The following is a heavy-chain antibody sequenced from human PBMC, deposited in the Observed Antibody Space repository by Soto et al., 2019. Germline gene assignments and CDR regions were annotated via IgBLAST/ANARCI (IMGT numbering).Heavy chain of an antibody. CDR1: GFTFSRYE. Sequence: EVQLVESGGGLVQPGGSLRLSCTAFGFTFSRYEMLWVRQAPGVGLDLISYISRTSETIYYSDSVKGRFTVSRDNDKNSLYMQMNSLRAEDSAIYYCASALFGATFGYWGQGTLVTVSS. J-gene: IGHJ4*02. D-gene: IGHD3-3*01. V-gene: IGHV3-48*03. CDR3: ASALFGATFGY. CDR2: ISRTSETI.